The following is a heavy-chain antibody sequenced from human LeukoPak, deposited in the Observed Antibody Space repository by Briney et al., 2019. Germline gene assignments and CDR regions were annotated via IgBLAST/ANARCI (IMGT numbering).Heavy chain of an antibody. J-gene: IGHJ4*02. CDR3: ARAYDTSGYYSTRSWRTSHFDH. CDR1: GGSFSGYY. CDR2: INHSGST. Sequence: KPSETLSLTCAVYGGSFSGYYRSWIRQPPGKGLEWIGEINHSGSTNYNPSLKSRVTISVDTSKNQFSLKLSSVTAADTAVYYCARAYDTSGYYSTRSWRTSHFDHWGQGTLVTVSS. D-gene: IGHD3-22*01. V-gene: IGHV4-34*01.